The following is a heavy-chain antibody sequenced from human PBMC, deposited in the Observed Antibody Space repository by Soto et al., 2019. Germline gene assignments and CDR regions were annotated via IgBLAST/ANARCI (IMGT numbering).Heavy chain of an antibody. CDR2: IQTTSDGGTT. Sequence: WGSLRLSCAASGFTVKNAWMNWVRQAPGKGLEWVGRIQTTSDGGTTEYVAPVKDRFTISRDDSRNTLYLQMNSLTIEDTAVYYCVRDGPHITIYGYGDYWGQGTLVTVSS. V-gene: IGHV3-15*07. D-gene: IGHD3-3*01. CDR1: GFTVKNAW. CDR3: VRDGPHITIYGYGDY. J-gene: IGHJ4*02.